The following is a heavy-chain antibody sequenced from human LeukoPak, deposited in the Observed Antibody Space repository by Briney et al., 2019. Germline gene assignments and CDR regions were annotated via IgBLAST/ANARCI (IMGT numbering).Heavy chain of an antibody. D-gene: IGHD5-18*01. CDR1: GGSISSYY. J-gene: IGHJ5*02. Sequence: SETLSLTCTVSGGSISSYYWSWIRQPPGKGLEWIGYIYYSGSTNYNPSLKSRVTISVDTSKNQFSLKLSSVTAADTAVHYCARARGYSYDINWFDPWGQGTLVTVSS. CDR2: IYYSGST. V-gene: IGHV4-59*01. CDR3: ARARGYSYDINWFDP.